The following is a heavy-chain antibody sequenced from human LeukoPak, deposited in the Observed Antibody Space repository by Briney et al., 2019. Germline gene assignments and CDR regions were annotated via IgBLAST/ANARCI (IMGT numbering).Heavy chain of an antibody. V-gene: IGHV4-39*07. J-gene: IGHJ6*03. CDR3: ARDSHYSTSSPYYYYYTNV. Sequence: SPSETLSLTCTVSGGSISSSSFYWGWIRQPPGKGLEWIGTIYYNGDTYYNPSLKSRVTVSIDTSKNQFSLKLSSVTVADTAVYYCARDSHYSTSSPYYYYYTNVWGEGTTVIVSS. CDR1: GGSISSSSFY. D-gene: IGHD6-6*01. CDR2: IYYNGDT.